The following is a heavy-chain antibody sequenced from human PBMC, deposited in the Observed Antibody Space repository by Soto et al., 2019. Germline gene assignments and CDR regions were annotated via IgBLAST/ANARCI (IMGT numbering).Heavy chain of an antibody. D-gene: IGHD4-4*01. Sequence: EVQLVESGGGLVQAGGSLRLFCAVSGFTFSSYEMNWVRQAPGKVLEWVSYIGTSGKTIYYADSVRGRFTISRDNAKNSLDLQMNSLRAEDTAVYFCARDPAIYSGKFDYGLDVWGRGTTVTVSS. V-gene: IGHV3-48*03. CDR1: GFTFSSYE. CDR2: IGTSGKTI. J-gene: IGHJ6*02. CDR3: ARDPAIYSGKFDYGLDV.